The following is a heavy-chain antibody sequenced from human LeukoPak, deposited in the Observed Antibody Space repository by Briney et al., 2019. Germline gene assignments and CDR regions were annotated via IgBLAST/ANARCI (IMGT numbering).Heavy chain of an antibody. CDR1: GGSISSSRCF. Sequence: PSETLSLTCTVSGGSISSSRCFWGWIRQPPGKGLEWIGSIYYSGSAYYNPSLKSRVTISVDSSKNQFSLKLRSVTAADTAVFYCARHSCSGISCPTLPHNWFDPWGQGTLVTVSS. CDR2: IYYSGSA. J-gene: IGHJ5*02. V-gene: IGHV4-39*01. CDR3: ARHSCSGISCPTLPHNWFDP. D-gene: IGHD2-2*01.